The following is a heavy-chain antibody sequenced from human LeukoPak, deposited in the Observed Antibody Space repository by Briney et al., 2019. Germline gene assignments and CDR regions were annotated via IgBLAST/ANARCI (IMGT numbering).Heavy chain of an antibody. D-gene: IGHD7-27*01. CDR3: ARVPLNGGWWFDY. CDR2: IYYSGST. J-gene: IGHJ4*02. CDR1: GGSISYNY. Sequence: SETLSLTCTVSGGSISYNYWSWIRQPPGKGLEWIGYIYYSGSTNYNPSPKSRVLISVDTSKNQFSLKLASVTAADTAVYYCARVPLNGGWWFDYWGQGTLVTVSS. V-gene: IGHV4-59*01.